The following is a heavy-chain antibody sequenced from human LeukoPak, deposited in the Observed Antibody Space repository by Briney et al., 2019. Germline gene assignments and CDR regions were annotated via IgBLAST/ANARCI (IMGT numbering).Heavy chain of an antibody. CDR1: GGSISSYY. CDR3: ARNSIGYCTSTSCYTYYYYMDV. Sequence: SQTLSLTCTVSGGSISSYYWSWIRQPPGKGREWSGHIYYSGSTNYNPSLKSRVTISVDRSKNPFSLRLSSVTAADTAVYYCARNSIGYCTSTSCYTYYYYMDVWGKGTTVTVSS. CDR2: IYYSGST. D-gene: IGHD2-2*02. V-gene: IGHV4-59*01. J-gene: IGHJ6*03.